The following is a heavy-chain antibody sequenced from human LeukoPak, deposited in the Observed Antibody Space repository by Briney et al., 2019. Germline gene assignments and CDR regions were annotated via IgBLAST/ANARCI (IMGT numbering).Heavy chain of an antibody. J-gene: IGHJ4*02. CDR1: GGSISSGDYY. CDR3: ARVPVYSGTYFDY. V-gene: IGHV4-30-4*01. CDR2: INYSGST. Sequence: SQTLSLTCTVSGGSISSGDYYWSWLRQPPGKGLEWIGYINYSGSTYFNPSLKSRVTISVETSKNQFSLKLSSVTAADTAVYYCARVPVYSGTYFDYWGQGTLVTVSS. D-gene: IGHD1-26*01.